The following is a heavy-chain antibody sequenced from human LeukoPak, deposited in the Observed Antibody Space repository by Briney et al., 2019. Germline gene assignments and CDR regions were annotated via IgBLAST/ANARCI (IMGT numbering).Heavy chain of an antibody. CDR2: ISSSGSTI. Sequence: GGSLRLSCAASGFTFSDHYMSWIRQAPGKGLEWVSYISSSGSTIYYADSVKGRFTISRDNAKNSLYLQMNSLGAEDTAVYYCARGDYYGSGSYYPTPDYWGQGTLVTVSS. CDR1: GFTFSDHY. D-gene: IGHD3-10*01. V-gene: IGHV3-11*01. CDR3: ARGDYYGSGSYYPTPDY. J-gene: IGHJ4*02.